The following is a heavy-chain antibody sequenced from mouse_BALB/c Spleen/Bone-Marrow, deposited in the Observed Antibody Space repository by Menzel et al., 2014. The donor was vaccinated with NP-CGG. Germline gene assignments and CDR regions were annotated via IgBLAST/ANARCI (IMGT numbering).Heavy chain of an antibody. Sequence: AQRAEPGGGLVQPGGSLKPSCAASGFTLSNFGMSWVRQTPDKRLDLVATINNNGGKTYSTDSVKGRFTISRDNAKNTLYLQMSSPKYEAPAMYYCPRDDGFYGLDRSGQGTSGPISS. CDR1: GFTLSNFG. CDR2: INNNGGKT. CDR3: PRDDGFYGLDR. D-gene: IGHD1-1*01. J-gene: IGHJ4*01. V-gene: IGHV5-6-3*01.